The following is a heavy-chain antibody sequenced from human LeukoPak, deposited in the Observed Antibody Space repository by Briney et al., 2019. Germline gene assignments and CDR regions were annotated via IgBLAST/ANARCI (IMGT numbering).Heavy chain of an antibody. J-gene: IGHJ4*02. D-gene: IGHD6-19*01. CDR2: ISWNSGSI. Sequence: GRSLRLSCAASGFTFDDYAMHWVRQAPGKGLEWVSGISWNSGSIGYADSVKGRFTISRDNAKNSLYLQMNSLRAEDMALYYCAKGALAWAVAYFAYWGKGTLVTVS. CDR1: GFTFDDYA. CDR3: AKGALAWAVAYFAY. V-gene: IGHV3-9*03.